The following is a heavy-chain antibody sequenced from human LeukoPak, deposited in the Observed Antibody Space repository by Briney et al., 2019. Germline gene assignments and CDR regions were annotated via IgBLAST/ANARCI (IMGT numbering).Heavy chain of an antibody. V-gene: IGHV6-1*01. J-gene: IGHJ4*02. D-gene: IGHD5-24*01. CDR3: ARGWLQSGFDY. CDR1: GDSVSTNKAG. CDR2: TYYSHKWYN. Sequence: SQTLSLTCAFTGDSVSTNKAGWNWIRQSPSRALVGLGRTYYSHKWYNDYGVSVQTRITINPDIFKNELSLQLKSVTPEDTAVYYCARGWLQSGFDYWGQGTLVSVSS.